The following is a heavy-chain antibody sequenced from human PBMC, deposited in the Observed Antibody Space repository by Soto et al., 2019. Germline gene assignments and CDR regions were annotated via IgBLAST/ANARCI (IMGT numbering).Heavy chain of an antibody. CDR3: ARALGYCSSTSCFKAFDI. D-gene: IGHD2-2*01. V-gene: IGHV3-66*01. CDR2: IYSGGST. J-gene: IGHJ3*02. Sequence: GSLRLSWAASGFTVSSNYMSWGRQAPGKGLEWVSLIYSGGSTYYADSVKGRFTISRDNSNNTLYLQLISLRAEDTAIYYCARALGYCSSTSCFKAFDIWGQGTMVTVSS. CDR1: GFTVSSNY.